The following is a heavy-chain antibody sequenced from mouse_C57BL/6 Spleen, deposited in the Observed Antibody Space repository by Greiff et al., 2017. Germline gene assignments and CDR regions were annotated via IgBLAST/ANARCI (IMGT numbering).Heavy chain of an antibody. D-gene: IGHD2-1*01. CDR1: GYTFPDYY. CDR2: IGPGSGST. Sequence: QVQLQQSGAELVKPGASVKISCKASGYTFPDYYINWVKQRPGQGLEWIGKIGPGSGSTYYNEKFKGKDTLTADKSSSTAYMQLISLTSEDSAVYFCARGVTTHYYAMDYWGQGASVTVSS. V-gene: IGHV1-77*01. J-gene: IGHJ4*01. CDR3: ARGVTTHYYAMDY.